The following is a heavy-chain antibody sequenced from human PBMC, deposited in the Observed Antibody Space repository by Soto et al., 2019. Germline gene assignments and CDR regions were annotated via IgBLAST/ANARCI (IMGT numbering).Heavy chain of an antibody. CDR1: GFTFRNYG. V-gene: IGHV3-33*01. Sequence: QVQLVESGGGVVQPGRSLRLSCAVSGFTFRNYGMHWVRQAPGKGLEWVAVIYYDGSNDYYADSVKGRFTISRDNSKNTLYLQMNSLRAEDTAVYYCARRYTNSPEGYGMDVWGQGTTVTVSS. CDR2: IYYDGSND. J-gene: IGHJ6*02. CDR3: ARRYTNSPEGYGMDV. D-gene: IGHD5-18*01.